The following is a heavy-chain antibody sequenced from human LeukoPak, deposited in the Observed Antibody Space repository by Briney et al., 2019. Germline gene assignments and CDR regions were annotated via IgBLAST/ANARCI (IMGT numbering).Heavy chain of an antibody. Sequence: GASVKVSCKASGYIFTSSYMHWVRQAPGQGLEWMGWINPNSGGTNYAQKFQGRVTMTRDTSISTAYMELSRLRSDDTAVYYCARGPHWDPHFDYWGQGTLVTVSS. CDR2: INPNSGGT. V-gene: IGHV1-2*02. D-gene: IGHD7-27*01. CDR1: GYIFTSSY. J-gene: IGHJ4*02. CDR3: ARGPHWDPHFDY.